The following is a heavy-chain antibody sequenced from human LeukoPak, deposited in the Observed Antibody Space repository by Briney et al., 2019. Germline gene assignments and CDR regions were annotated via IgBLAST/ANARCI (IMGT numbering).Heavy chain of an antibody. V-gene: IGHV4-61*02. CDR1: GGSISSGSYY. CDR2: IYTSGST. CDR3: ARGLGSVNAFDI. D-gene: IGHD3-10*01. Sequence: SETLSLTCTVSGGSISSGSYYWSWIRQPAGKGLEWIGRIYTSGSTNYNPSLKSRVTISVDTSKNQFSLKLSSVTAADTAVYYCARGLGSVNAFDIWGQGTMVTVSS. J-gene: IGHJ3*02.